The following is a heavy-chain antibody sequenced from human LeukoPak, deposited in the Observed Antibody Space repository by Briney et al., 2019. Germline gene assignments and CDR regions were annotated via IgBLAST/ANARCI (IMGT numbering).Heavy chain of an antibody. V-gene: IGHV4-4*02. J-gene: IGHJ4*02. Sequence: PSETLSLTCAVSGGSISSSNWWSWDRLPPGKGLEWIGEIYHSGSTNYNPSLKSRVTISVDKSKNQFSLKLSSVTAADTAVYYCARADVGYYGSGSYYDYWGQGTLVTVSS. CDR1: GGSISSSNW. CDR3: ARADVGYYGSGSYYDY. CDR2: IYHSGST. D-gene: IGHD3-10*01.